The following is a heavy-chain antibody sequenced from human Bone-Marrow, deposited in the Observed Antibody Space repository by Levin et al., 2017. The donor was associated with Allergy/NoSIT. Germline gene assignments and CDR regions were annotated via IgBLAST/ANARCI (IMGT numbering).Heavy chain of an antibody. CDR3: AREHHCDGEC. V-gene: IGHV3-53*01. CDR1: GFTVSTHDY. Sequence: GESLKISCAASGFTVSTHDYMSWVRQAPGKGLECVSFIYRDGTTYYTDSVKGRFTISRDDSKNTVYLQMSSLRADDTAVYYCAREHHCDGECWGQGTLVTVAS. J-gene: IGHJ4*02. D-gene: IGHD2-21*01. CDR2: IYRDGTT.